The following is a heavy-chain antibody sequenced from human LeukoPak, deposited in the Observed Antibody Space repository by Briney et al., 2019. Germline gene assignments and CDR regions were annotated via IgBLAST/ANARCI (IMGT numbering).Heavy chain of an antibody. Sequence: PSETLSLTCTVSGGSISSYYWSWIRQPPGKGLEWIGYIYYSGSTNYNPSLKSRVTISVDTSKNQFSLKLSSVTAADTAVYYCAREAVAGTYFDYGGQGTLVTVSS. CDR2: IYYSGST. CDR3: AREAVAGTYFDY. D-gene: IGHD6-19*01. V-gene: IGHV4-59*01. CDR1: GGSISSYY. J-gene: IGHJ4*02.